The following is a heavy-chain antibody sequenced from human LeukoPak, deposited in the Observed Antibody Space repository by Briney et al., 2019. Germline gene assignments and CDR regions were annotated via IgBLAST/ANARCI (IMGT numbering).Heavy chain of an antibody. CDR2: INHSGST. CDR3: ARHRKWLAYYFDY. CDR1: GGSFSGYY. V-gene: IGHV4-34*01. Sequence: PSETLSLTCAVYGGSFSGYYWSWIRQPPGKGLEWIGEINHSGSTNYNPSLKSRATISVDTSKNQFSLKLSSVTAADTAVYYCARHRKWLAYYFDYWGQGTLVTVSS. D-gene: IGHD6-19*01. J-gene: IGHJ4*02.